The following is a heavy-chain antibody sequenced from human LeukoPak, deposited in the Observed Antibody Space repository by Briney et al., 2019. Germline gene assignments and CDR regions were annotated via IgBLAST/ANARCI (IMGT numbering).Heavy chain of an antibody. V-gene: IGHV4-31*03. CDR2: IYYSGST. J-gene: IGHJ4*02. CDR1: GGSISSGDYY. CDR3: ARQPTNYDFWSGYYTPIYFDY. D-gene: IGHD3-3*01. Sequence: SETLSLTCTVSGGSISSGDYYWSWIRQHPGKGLEWIGYIYYSGSTYYNPSLKSRVTISVDTSKNQFSLKLSSVTAADTAVYYCARQPTNYDFWSGYYTPIYFDYWGQGTLVTVSS.